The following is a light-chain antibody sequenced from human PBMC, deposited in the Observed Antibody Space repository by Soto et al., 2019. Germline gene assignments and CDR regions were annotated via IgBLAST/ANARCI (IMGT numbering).Light chain of an antibody. CDR3: HQYGASIT. CDR2: GAS. CDR1: QSFSSKH. V-gene: IGKV3-20*01. Sequence: IVLTQPPDTVSLSPGERATLSCRASQSFSSKHLAWYQQKPGQAPRLLIYGASSRATGIPDRLSGSGSGTDFTPTISRLKPEDFALYYCHQYGASITFGGGTKIQIK. J-gene: IGKJ4*01.